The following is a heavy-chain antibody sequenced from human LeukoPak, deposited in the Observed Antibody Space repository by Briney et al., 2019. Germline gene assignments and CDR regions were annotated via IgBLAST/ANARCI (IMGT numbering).Heavy chain of an antibody. V-gene: IGHV1-46*01. J-gene: IGHJ4*02. CDR3: ARDPTLGYFHY. D-gene: IGHD2/OR15-2a*01. Sequence: ASVKVSCKASGYTFTTYYMHWVRQAPGQGLEWMGVINPSGGSTSYAQKFQGRVTMTRDTSTSTVYMELSSLRSEDTAVYYCARDPTLGYFHYWGQGTLVTVSS. CDR2: INPSGGST. CDR1: GYTFTTYY.